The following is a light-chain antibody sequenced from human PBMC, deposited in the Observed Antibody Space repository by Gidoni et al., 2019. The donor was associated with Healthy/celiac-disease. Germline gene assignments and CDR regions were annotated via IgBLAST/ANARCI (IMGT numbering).Light chain of an antibody. CDR3: QQYDNLPLYT. CDR1: QDISNY. V-gene: IGKV1-33*01. Sequence: DIQMNPSPSSLSASVGDRVTITCQASQDISNYLNWYQQKPGKAPKLLIYDASNLETGVPSRFSGSGSGTDFTFTISSLQPEDIATYYCQQYDNLPLYTFGQGTKLEIK. J-gene: IGKJ2*01. CDR2: DAS.